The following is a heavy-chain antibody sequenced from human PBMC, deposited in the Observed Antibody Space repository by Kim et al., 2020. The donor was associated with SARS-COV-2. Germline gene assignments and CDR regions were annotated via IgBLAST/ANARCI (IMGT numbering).Heavy chain of an antibody. V-gene: IGHV3-23*01. CDR3: AKDRSGNDAFDI. J-gene: IGHJ3*02. Sequence: GGSLRLSCAASGFTFGSYAMYWVRQAPGKGLEWVSHISGSGLTTYYADSVKGRFTISRDNSKNTLYLQMNSLRAEDTAVYYCAKDRSGNDAFDIWCQGT. CDR1: GFTFGSYA. CDR2: ISGSGLTT.